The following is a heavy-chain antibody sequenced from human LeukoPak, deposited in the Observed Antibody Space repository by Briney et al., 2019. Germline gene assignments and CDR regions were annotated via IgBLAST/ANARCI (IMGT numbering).Heavy chain of an antibody. CDR2: ISWNSGSI. J-gene: IGHJ4*02. Sequence: GGSLRLSCAASGFTFDDYAMHWVRQAPGKGLEWVSGISWNSGSIGYADSVKGRFTISRDNSKNTLYLQMNSLRAEDTAVYYCAKGARGGYYFDYWGQGTLVTVSS. CDR3: AKGARGGYYFDY. D-gene: IGHD3-10*01. V-gene: IGHV3-9*01. CDR1: GFTFDDYA.